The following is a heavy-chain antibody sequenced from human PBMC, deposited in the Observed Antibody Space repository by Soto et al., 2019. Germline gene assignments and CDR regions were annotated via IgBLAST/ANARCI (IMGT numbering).Heavy chain of an antibody. CDR3: AGDRGMATPFGYFDY. J-gene: IGHJ4*02. Sequence: GASVKVSCKASGGTFSSYAISWVRQAPGQGLEWMGGIIPIFGTANYAQKFQGRVTITADESTSTAYMELSSLRSEDTAVYYCAGDRGMATPFGYFDYWGQGTLVTVSS. CDR1: GGTFSSYA. V-gene: IGHV1-69*13. CDR2: IIPIFGTA. D-gene: IGHD5-12*01.